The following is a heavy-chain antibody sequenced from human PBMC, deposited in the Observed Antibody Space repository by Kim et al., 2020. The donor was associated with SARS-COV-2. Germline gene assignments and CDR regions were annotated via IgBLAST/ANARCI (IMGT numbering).Heavy chain of an antibody. CDR1: GFTFSSYD. D-gene: IGHD3-22*01. J-gene: IGHJ2*01. V-gene: IGHV3-13*05. CDR3: ARGRVQYYYDSSGYYPFWYFDL. Sequence: GGSLRLSCAASGFTFSSYDMHWVRQATGKGLEWVSAIGTAGDPYYPGSVKGRFTISRENAKNSLYLQMNSLRAGDTAVYYCARGRVQYYYDSSGYYPFWYFDLWGRGTLVTVSS. CDR2: IGTAGDP.